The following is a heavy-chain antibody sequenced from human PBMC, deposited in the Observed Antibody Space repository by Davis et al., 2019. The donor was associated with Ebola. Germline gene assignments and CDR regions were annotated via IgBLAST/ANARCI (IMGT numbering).Heavy chain of an antibody. V-gene: IGHV3-23*01. CDR3: ATVRVGHSSASYIDY. CDR2: IVVSDGGT. D-gene: IGHD6-19*01. Sequence: PGGSLRLSCAGSGFTFITYGMTWVRQAPGKGLEWVSTIVVSDGGTYYADSVKGWFTISGDNSKNTLYLQMNSLRAEDTAVYYCATVRVGHSSASYIDYWGQGTLVTVSS. J-gene: IGHJ4*02. CDR1: GFTFITYG.